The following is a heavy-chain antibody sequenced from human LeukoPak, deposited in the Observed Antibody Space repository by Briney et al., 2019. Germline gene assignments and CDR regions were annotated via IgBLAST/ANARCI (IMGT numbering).Heavy chain of an antibody. D-gene: IGHD3-3*01. CDR1: GFTFSSYS. CDR2: ISSSSSTI. V-gene: IGHV3-48*01. Sequence: GGSLRLSCAASGFTFSSYSMNWVRQAPGKGLEWVSYISSSSSTIYYADSVKGRFTISRDNAKNSLYLQMNSLRAEDTAVYYCARDPYDFWSGYYKLYGYFDYWGQGTLVTVSS. J-gene: IGHJ4*02. CDR3: ARDPYDFWSGYYKLYGYFDY.